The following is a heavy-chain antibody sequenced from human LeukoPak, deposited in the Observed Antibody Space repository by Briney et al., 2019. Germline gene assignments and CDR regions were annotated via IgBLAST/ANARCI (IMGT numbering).Heavy chain of an antibody. CDR3: ARLAEQQLVPFFDY. CDR2: INAGNGNT. J-gene: IGHJ4*02. Sequence: ASVKVSCKASGYTFTSYAMHWVRQAPGQRLEWMGWINAGNGNTKYSQKFQGRVTITRDTSASTAYMELGSLRSEDTAVYYCARLAEQQLVPFFDYWGQGTLVTVSS. V-gene: IGHV1-3*01. CDR1: GYTFTSYA. D-gene: IGHD6-13*01.